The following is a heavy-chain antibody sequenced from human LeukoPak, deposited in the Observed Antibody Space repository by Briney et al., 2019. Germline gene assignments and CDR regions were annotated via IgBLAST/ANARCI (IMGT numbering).Heavy chain of an antibody. CDR1: GFTFSSYG. Sequence: GGSLRLSCAASGFTFSSYGMHWVRQAPGKGLEWVAVISSDGSNKYYADSVKGRFTFSRDNSKNTLHLEMNSLRAEDTALYYCARERAPFDGLDHWGQGTLVTVSS. CDR2: ISSDGSNK. CDR3: ARERAPFDGLDH. V-gene: IGHV3-30*03. J-gene: IGHJ4*02.